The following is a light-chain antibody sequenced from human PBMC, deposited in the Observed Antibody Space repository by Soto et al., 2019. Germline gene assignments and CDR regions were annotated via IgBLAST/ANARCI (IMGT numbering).Light chain of an antibody. CDR1: QSVSNN. CDR3: RHYNNWPPET. CDR2: GAS. J-gene: IGKJ1*01. V-gene: IGKV3-15*01. Sequence: EIVFTQSPGTLSLSPGERATLSCRASQSVSNNYLAWYQQKPGQAPRLIIYGASTRANGIPVRFSGSGSGTEFNLTISSLQSEDFAIYYCRHYNNWPPETFGQGTKVDIK.